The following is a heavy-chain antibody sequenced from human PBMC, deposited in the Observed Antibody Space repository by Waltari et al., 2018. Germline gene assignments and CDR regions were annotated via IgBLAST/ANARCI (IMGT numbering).Heavy chain of an antibody. CDR2: IIPIFGTA. Sequence: QVQLVQSGAEVKKPGSSVKVSCKASGGTFSSYAISWVRPAPRQGLEWMGGIIPIFGTANYAQKFQGRVTITADESTSTAYMELSSLRSEDTAVYYCARSSTYDILTGYPHYWGQGTLVTVSS. J-gene: IGHJ4*02. D-gene: IGHD3-9*01. CDR1: GGTFSSYA. V-gene: IGHV1-69*13. CDR3: ARSSTYDILTGYPHY.